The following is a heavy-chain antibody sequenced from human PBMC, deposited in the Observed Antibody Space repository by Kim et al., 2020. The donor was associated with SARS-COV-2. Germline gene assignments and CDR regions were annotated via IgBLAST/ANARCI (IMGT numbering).Heavy chain of an antibody. Sequence: GGSLRLSCAASGFTFSSYAMHWVRQAPGKGLEWVAVISYDGSNKYYADSVKGRFTISRDNSKNTLYLQMNSLRAEDTAVYYCARGGDRRHEGLGAFDIWGQGTMVTVSS. V-gene: IGHV3-30*04. D-gene: IGHD3-10*01. CDR3: ARGGDRRHEGLGAFDI. CDR2: ISYDGSNK. J-gene: IGHJ3*02. CDR1: GFTFSSYA.